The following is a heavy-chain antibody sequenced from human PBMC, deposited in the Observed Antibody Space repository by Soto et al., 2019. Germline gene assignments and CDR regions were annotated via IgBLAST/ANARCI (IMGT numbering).Heavy chain of an antibody. D-gene: IGHD2-8*02. V-gene: IGHV4-59*01. CDR2: GYYTGST. Sequence: ETLSLTCKVSGGSISGSYSTWIRHTAGKGRGWLGYGYYTGSTNYSPPLSSRVSISVDTSTNEFSLRLGSVTAADTAVYFCARSGAGPGANIDYGGQETQVTVAS. J-gene: IGHJ4*02. CDR1: GGSISGSY. CDR3: ARSGAGPGANIDY.